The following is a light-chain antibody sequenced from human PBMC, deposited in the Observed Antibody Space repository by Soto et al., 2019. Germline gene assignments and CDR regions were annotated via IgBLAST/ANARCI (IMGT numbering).Light chain of an antibody. CDR1: SSDVGGYNY. J-gene: IGLJ2*01. V-gene: IGLV2-14*03. CDR2: DVR. CDR3: SSYATSSGVV. Sequence: QSALTQPASVSGSPGQSVTISCTGTSSDVGGYNYVSWYQHHPGKAPKLMIYDVRIRASGVSNRFAGSKSGNTASLTISGPQAEDESYYYCSSYATSSGVVFGGGTKLTVL.